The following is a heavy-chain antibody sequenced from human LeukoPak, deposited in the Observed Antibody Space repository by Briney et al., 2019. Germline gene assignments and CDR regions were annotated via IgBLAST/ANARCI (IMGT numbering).Heavy chain of an antibody. D-gene: IGHD1-1*01. Sequence: GGSLRLSCAASGFTFSDYGMHWVRQAPGKGLEWVGIVSYDGTTTDYGDSVRGRFTISRDNSKSTLWLQMNSLTIEDTAVYYCAKGAKLESHFDYWGQGTLVTVSS. V-gene: IGHV3-30*18. CDR2: VSYDGTTT. J-gene: IGHJ4*02. CDR1: GFTFSDYG. CDR3: AKGAKLESHFDY.